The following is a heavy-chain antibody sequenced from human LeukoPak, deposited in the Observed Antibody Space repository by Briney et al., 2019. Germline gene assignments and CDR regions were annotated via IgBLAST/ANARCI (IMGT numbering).Heavy chain of an antibody. D-gene: IGHD3-22*01. J-gene: IGHJ4*02. CDR2: IFYSGST. CDR3: ARSHYYDSSGYID. CDR1: GGSISSYC. V-gene: IGHV4-59*01. Sequence: SETLSLTCTVSGGSISSYCWSWIRQPPGKGLEWIGYIFYSGSTNYNPSLKSRVTISVDTSKNQFSLKLNSVTAADTAMYYCARSHYYDSSGYIDWGQGTLVTVSS.